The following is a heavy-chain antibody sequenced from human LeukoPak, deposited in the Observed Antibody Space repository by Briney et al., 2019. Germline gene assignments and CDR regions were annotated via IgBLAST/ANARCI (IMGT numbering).Heavy chain of an antibody. Sequence: GGSLRLSCAASGFTFSDYYMSWIRQAPGKGLEWVSYISSSGSSIYNADSVKGRFTISRDNAKNALYLQMNSLRAEDTAVYYCAREYSSGWYLLGMDVWGQGTTVTVSS. J-gene: IGHJ6*02. D-gene: IGHD6-19*01. V-gene: IGHV3-11*04. CDR1: GFTFSDYY. CDR3: AREYSSGWYLLGMDV. CDR2: ISSSGSSI.